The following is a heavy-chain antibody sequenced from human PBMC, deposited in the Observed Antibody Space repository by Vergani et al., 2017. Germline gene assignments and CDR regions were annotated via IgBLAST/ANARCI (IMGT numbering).Heavy chain of an antibody. Sequence: EVQLVESGGGLVQPGGSLRLSCAASGFTFSSYSMNWVRQAPGKGLEWVSYISSSSSTIYYADSVKGRFTISRDNAKNSLYLQMNSLRAEDTAVYYCARVRKGWDDAFDIWGQGTMVTVSS. CDR1: GFTFSSYS. CDR2: ISSSSSTI. J-gene: IGHJ3*02. D-gene: IGHD1-26*01. CDR3: ARVRKGWDDAFDI. V-gene: IGHV3-48*01.